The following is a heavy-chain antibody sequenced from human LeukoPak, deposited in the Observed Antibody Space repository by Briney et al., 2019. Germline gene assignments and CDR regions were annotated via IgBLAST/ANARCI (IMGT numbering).Heavy chain of an antibody. J-gene: IGHJ4*02. Sequence: SETLSLTCTVSGYSISSNYYWGWIRQPPGKGLEWIGSIYHSGSTYFNPSLKSRVTISVDTSKNQFSLKLSSVTAADTAVYYCAKRGNWGFFDYWGQGTLVTVSS. CDR2: IYHSGST. D-gene: IGHD7-27*01. V-gene: IGHV4-38-2*02. CDR3: AKRGNWGFFDY. CDR1: GYSISSNYY.